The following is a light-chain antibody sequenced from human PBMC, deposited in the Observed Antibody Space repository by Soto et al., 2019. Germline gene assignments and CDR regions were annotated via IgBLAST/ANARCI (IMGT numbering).Light chain of an antibody. CDR2: DVT. Sequence: QSALTQPASVSGSPGQSVTISCTGTSSDIGGYRYVSWYQQRPGKAPKLMIHDVTNRPSGVSDRFFGSKSGNTASLTISGLQAEDEADYYCTSYTSDSSVIFGGGTKLTVL. CDR1: SSDIGGYRY. V-gene: IGLV2-14*03. CDR3: TSYTSDSSVI. J-gene: IGLJ2*01.